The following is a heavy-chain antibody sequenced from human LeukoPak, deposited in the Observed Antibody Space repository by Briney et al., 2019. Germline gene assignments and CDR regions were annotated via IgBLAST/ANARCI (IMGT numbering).Heavy chain of an antibody. Sequence: SETLSLTCTVSGGSITNCYWTWIRQLPGKGLEWIGYIHYSGSTNYNPSLKSRVTISVDTSKNQFSLKLSSVTAADTAVYYCARVRYDILTGYEVPVFDYWGQGTLVTASS. D-gene: IGHD3-9*01. CDR1: GGSITNCY. V-gene: IGHV4-59*01. J-gene: IGHJ4*02. CDR3: ARVRYDILTGYEVPVFDY. CDR2: IHYSGST.